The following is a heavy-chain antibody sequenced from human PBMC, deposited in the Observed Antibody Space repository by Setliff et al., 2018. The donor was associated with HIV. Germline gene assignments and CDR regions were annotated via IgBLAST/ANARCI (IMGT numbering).Heavy chain of an antibody. CDR3: ARRKSFALSHFDS. J-gene: IGHJ4*02. Sequence: PSETLSLTCTVSGSAMSGFYWSWIRRPPGKGLEYIGDIFHSGSTNYDYSLRSRVTISIDTSRNSFSLRLTSVTAADTAIYYCARRKSFALSHFDSWGQGALVTVSS. D-gene: IGHD3-16*01. V-gene: IGHV4-59*08. CDR2: IFHSGST. CDR1: GSAMSGFY.